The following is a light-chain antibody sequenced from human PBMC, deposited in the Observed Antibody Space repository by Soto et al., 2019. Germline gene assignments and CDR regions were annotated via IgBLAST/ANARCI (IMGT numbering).Light chain of an antibody. CDR2: ANS. V-gene: IGLV1-40*01. J-gene: IGLJ1*01. Sequence: QSVLTQPPSVSGAPGQRVTISCTGSSPNIGAGYDVHWYQQFPGTAPKLLIYANSNRPSGVPDRFSASKSGTSASLAITGLQADDEADYYGQAYDTNLRGVFGTGTKLTVL. CDR1: SPNIGAGYD. CDR3: QAYDTNLRGV.